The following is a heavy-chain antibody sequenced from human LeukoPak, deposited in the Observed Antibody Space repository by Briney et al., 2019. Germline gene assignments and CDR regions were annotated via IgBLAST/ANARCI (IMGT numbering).Heavy chain of an antibody. Sequence: SVKVSCKASGFTFTSSAVQWVRQARGRRLEWIGWIVVGSGNTNYAQKFQERVTITRDMSTSTAYMELSSLRSEDTAVYYCAALSIVGHFFDYWGQGTLVTVSS. CDR3: AALSIVGHFFDY. V-gene: IGHV1-58*01. CDR2: IVVGSGNT. CDR1: GFTFTSSA. J-gene: IGHJ4*02. D-gene: IGHD1-26*01.